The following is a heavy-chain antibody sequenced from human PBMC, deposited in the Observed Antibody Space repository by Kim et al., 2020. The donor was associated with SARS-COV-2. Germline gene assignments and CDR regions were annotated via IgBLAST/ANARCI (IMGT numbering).Heavy chain of an antibody. J-gene: IGHJ4*02. CDR1: GYTFTKYG. CDR3: ARPSFCADGICPYYDY. Sequence: ASVKVSCKPSGYTFTKYGVHWVRQAPGQSLEWMGWVNAGNGDTHYSPKFQDRVTITRDTSATTAYMELSSLRSEDTAVYYCARPSFCADGICPYYDYWGQGTLVTVSS. V-gene: IGHV1-3*01. CDR2: VNAGNGDT. D-gene: IGHD2-8*01.